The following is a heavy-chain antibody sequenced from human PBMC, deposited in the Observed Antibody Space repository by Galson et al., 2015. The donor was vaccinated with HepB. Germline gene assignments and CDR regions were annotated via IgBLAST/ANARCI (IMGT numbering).Heavy chain of an antibody. CDR2: IYSGGST. CDR3: ARVAHSDYGDHAHFDF. Sequence: SLRLSCAASGFTVSSNYMSWVRQAPGKGLEWVSLIYSGGSTYYAASVKGRFTISRDNVKNSVFLQMNSLRAEDAALYYCARVAHSDYGDHAHFDFWGRGTLVTVSS. CDR1: GFTVSSNY. V-gene: IGHV3-53*01. J-gene: IGHJ4*02. D-gene: IGHD4-17*01.